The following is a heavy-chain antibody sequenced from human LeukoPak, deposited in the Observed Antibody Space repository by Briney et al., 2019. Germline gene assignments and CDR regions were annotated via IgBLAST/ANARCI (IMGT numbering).Heavy chain of an antibody. CDR2: ISSSSSYI. J-gene: IGHJ4*02. CDR3: AKATNDPSGYHIDY. D-gene: IGHD3-22*01. Sequence: PGGSLRLSCAASGFTFSSYSMNWVRQAPGKGLEWVSSISSSSSYIYYADSVKGRFTISRDNAKNSLYLQMNSLRAEDTAVYYCAKATNDPSGYHIDYWGQGTLVTVSS. CDR1: GFTFSSYS. V-gene: IGHV3-21*01.